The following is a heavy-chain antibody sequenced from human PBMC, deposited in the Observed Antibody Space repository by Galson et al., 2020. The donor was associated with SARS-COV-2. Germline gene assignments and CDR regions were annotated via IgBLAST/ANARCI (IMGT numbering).Heavy chain of an antibody. J-gene: IGHJ4*02. V-gene: IGHV1-18*01. Sequence: ASVQVSCKASGYTFTSYGISWVRQAPGQGLEWMGWFSAYNGNTNYAQKLQGRVTMTTDTSTSTAYMGLRSLRSDDTAVYYCAREDYYDSSGYDYGYFDYWGQGTLVTVSS. CDR1: GYTFTSYG. D-gene: IGHD3-22*01. CDR3: AREDYYDSSGYDYGYFDY. CDR2: FSAYNGNT.